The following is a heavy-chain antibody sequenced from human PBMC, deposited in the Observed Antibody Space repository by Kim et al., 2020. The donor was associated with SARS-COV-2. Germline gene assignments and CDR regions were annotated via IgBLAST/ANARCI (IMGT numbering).Heavy chain of an antibody. J-gene: IGHJ4*02. CDR2: INPNSGDT. CDR1: GYTFTGYY. Sequence: ASVKVSCKASGYTFTGYYLYWVRQAPGQGLEWMGWINPNSGDTNYAQKFQGRVTMTRDTSISTAHMELSRMTSDDTAVYYCTREEYWGQGTLVTVSS. CDR3: TREEY. V-gene: IGHV1-2*02.